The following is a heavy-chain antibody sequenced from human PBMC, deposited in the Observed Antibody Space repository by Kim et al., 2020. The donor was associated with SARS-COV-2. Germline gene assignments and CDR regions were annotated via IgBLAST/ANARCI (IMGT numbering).Heavy chain of an antibody. CDR3: ARLGVVVARWLQGPYFDY. V-gene: IGHV4-39*01. D-gene: IGHD2-15*01. CDR2: IYYSGST. Sequence: SETLSLTCTVSGGSISSSSYYWGWIRQPPGKGLEWIGSIYYSGSTYYNPSLKSRVTISVDTSKNQFSLKLSSVTAADTAVYYCARLGVVVARWLQGPYFDYWGQGTLVTVSS. CDR1: GGSISSSSYY. J-gene: IGHJ4*02.